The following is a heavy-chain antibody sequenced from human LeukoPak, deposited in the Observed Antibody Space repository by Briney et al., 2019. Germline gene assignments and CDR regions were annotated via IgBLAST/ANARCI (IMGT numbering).Heavy chain of an antibody. CDR3: ARASGYCSGGSCFPPDY. Sequence: PGGSLRPSCAASGFTFSSYWMTWVRQAPGKGLEWVTDIKQDGSEIYYVDSVKGRFTISRDNAKNSLYLQMNSLRAEDTAVYYCARASGYCSGGSCFPPDYWGQGTLVTVSS. J-gene: IGHJ4*02. CDR2: IKQDGSEI. V-gene: IGHV3-7*05. D-gene: IGHD2-15*01. CDR1: GFTFSSYW.